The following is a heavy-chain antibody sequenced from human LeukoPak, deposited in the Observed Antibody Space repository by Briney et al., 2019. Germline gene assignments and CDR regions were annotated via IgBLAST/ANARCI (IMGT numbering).Heavy chain of an antibody. V-gene: IGHV3-13*01. CDR1: GFTFRSYD. D-gene: IGHD6-13*01. Sequence: GGSLILSCAASGFTFRSYDMHWVRQATGKGLEWVSGIGTAGEIYYPSSVKGRFTISRENAKNSLYLQMNSLRAGDTAVYYCARAAYSSTWYSRYFDLWGRGTLVTVSS. J-gene: IGHJ2*01. CDR3: ARAAYSSTWYSRYFDL. CDR2: IGTAGEI.